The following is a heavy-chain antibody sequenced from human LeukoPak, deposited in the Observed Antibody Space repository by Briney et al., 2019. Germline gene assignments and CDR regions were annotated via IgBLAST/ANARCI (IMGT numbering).Heavy chain of an antibody. CDR1: GFTFSNYW. J-gene: IGHJ6*04. D-gene: IGHD3-3*01. V-gene: IGHV3-21*01. CDR2: ISRNSTYI. Sequence: GGSLRLSCAASGFTFSNYWMSWVRQAPGKGLEWVSSISRNSTYIYYADSVKGRFTVSRDNAKNSLYLQMNSLRAEDTAVYYCVRADDFSLYNVWGKGTTVTVSS. CDR3: VRADDFSLYNV.